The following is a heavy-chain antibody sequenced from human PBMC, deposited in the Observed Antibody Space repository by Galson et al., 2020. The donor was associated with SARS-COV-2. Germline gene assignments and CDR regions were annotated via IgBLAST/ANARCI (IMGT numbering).Heavy chain of an antibody. CDR1: GGSISNYY. J-gene: IGHJ4*02. CDR3: ARHADYCTGGSCESDFDY. V-gene: IGHV4-59*08. CDR2: ISYSGHI. D-gene: IGHD2-8*02. Sequence: SETLSLTRTISGGSISNYYWSWIRQPPGKGLEWIASISYSGHINYSPSLRSRPTISVDTYKSQFSLKVRSVTAADTAVYYCARHADYCTGGSCESDFDYWGLGTLVTVSS.